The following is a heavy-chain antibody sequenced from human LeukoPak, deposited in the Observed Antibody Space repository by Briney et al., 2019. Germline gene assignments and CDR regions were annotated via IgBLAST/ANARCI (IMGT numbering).Heavy chain of an antibody. D-gene: IGHD3-22*01. Sequence: ASVKVSCKASGGTFSSYAISWVRQAPGQGLEWMGRIIPILGIANYAQKFQGRVTITADKSTSTAYMELSSLRSEDTAVYYCARGRPMIVVGYFDYWGQGTLVTVSS. CDR1: GGTFSSYA. CDR2: IIPILGIA. J-gene: IGHJ4*02. CDR3: ARGRPMIVVGYFDY. V-gene: IGHV1-69*04.